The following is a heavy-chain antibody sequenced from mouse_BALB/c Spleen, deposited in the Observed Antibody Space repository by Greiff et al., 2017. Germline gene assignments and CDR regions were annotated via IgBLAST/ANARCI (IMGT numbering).Heavy chain of an antibody. V-gene: IGHV1-82*01. Sequence: QVQLKESGPELVKPGASVKISCKASGYAFSSSWMNWVKQRPGQGLEWIGRIYPGDGDTNYNGKFKGKATLTADKSSSTAYMQLSSLTSVDSAVYFWAKGVRFDYWGQGTTLTVSS. CDR1: GYAFSSSW. CDR3: AKGVRFDY. J-gene: IGHJ2*01. CDR2: IYPGDGDT.